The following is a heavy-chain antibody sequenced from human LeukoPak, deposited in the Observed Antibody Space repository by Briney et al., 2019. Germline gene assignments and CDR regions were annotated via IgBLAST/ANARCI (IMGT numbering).Heavy chain of an antibody. CDR3: ARDCIGCHGFDY. V-gene: IGHV1-18*01. Sequence: ASVKVSCKASGYTFISYGISWVRQAPGQGLERMGWVSAYADDTNYVQKFQGRVTMTTDTSTSTAYMELRSLRFDDTAVYYCARDCIGCHGFDYWGQGTLVTVSS. CDR1: GYTFISYG. CDR2: VSAYADDT. J-gene: IGHJ4*02. D-gene: IGHD2-15*01.